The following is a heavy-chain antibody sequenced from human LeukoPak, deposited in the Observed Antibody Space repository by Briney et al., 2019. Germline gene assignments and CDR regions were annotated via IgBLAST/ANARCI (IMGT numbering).Heavy chain of an antibody. D-gene: IGHD3-9*01. Sequence: GGSLRLSCAACGFTFSSYEMNWGRQAPGKGLEWVSYISSSGSTIYYADSVKGRFTISRDNAKNSLYLQMNSLRAEDTAVYYCARGYVLRYFHWLPYDAFDIWGQGTKVTVSS. CDR3: ARGYVLRYFHWLPYDAFDI. CDR2: ISSSGSTI. J-gene: IGHJ3*02. V-gene: IGHV3-48*03. CDR1: GFTFSSYE.